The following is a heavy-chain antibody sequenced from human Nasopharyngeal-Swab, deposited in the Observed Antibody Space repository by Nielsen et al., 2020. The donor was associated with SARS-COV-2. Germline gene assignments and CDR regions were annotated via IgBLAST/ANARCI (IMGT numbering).Heavy chain of an antibody. CDR1: GASVTRGGYQ. CDR2: IYSCVNT. D-gene: IGHD3-22*01. CDR3: VRDVYDSSGGYYFDY. V-gene: IGHV4-31*03. J-gene: IGHJ4*02. Sequence: SETLSLTCLVSGASVTRGGYQWTCIRHHSGQALEWIGYIYSCVNTYYSPSLKSRVTISLDTSRNQFSLRLSSVTAADTAVYFCVRDVYDSSGGYYFDYWGQGALVTVSS.